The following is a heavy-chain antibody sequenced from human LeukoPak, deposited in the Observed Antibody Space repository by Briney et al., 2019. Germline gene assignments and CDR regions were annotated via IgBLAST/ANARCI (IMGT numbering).Heavy chain of an antibody. J-gene: IGHJ4*02. CDR1: GYTFTNYW. CDR2: MCPLGLYT. D-gene: IGHD3-10*01. V-gene: IGHV1-46*01. CDR3: ARGGWTPLWSIDY. Sequence: ASVKVSCKASGYTFTNYWIHWVRQAPGQGLEWIGLMCPLGLYTSYAQKFQGRVKMTRDTSTSTVYMELSSLRSDVSAMYFCARGGWTPLWSIDYWGQGSLVTVSS.